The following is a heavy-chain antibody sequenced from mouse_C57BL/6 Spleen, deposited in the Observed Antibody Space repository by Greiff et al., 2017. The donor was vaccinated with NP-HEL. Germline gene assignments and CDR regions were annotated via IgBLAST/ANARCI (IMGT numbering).Heavy chain of an antibody. Sequence: QVQLQQSGAELVKPGASVKLSCKASGYTFTEYTIHWVKQRSGQGLEWIGWFYPGSGSIKYNEKFKDKATLTADKSSSTAYMELSRLTSEDSAFYFCARHEGSHYGNFYYFDYWGQGTTLTVSS. V-gene: IGHV1-62-2*01. CDR2: FYPGSGSI. CDR1: GYTFTEYT. D-gene: IGHD2-1*01. J-gene: IGHJ2*01. CDR3: ARHEGSHYGNFYYFDY.